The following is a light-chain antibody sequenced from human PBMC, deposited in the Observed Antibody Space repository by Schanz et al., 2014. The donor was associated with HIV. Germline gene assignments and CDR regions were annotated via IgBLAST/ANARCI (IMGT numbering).Light chain of an antibody. J-gene: IGLJ2*01. V-gene: IGLV2-14*03. CDR2: DVT. Sequence: QSALTQPASVSGSPGQSITISCTGTRSDVGAHNYVSWYQQHPGKAPKLMIYDVTNRPSGVSNRFSGSKSGNTASLTISGLQAGDEADYYCCSYAGSYDSVLFGGGTKVTVL. CDR1: RSDVGAHNY. CDR3: CSYAGSYDSVL.